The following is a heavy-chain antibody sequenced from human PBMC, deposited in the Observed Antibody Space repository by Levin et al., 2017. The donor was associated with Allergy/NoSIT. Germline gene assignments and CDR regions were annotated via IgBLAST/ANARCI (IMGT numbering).Heavy chain of an antibody. CDR2: INWNGGST. J-gene: IGHJ4*02. CDR3: ARGLYTFGGVIVITAPFDY. CDR1: GFTFDDYG. D-gene: IGHD3-16*02. Sequence: LSLTCAASGFTFDDYGMSWVRQAPGKGLEWVSGINWNGGSTGYADSVKGRFTISRDNAKNSLYLQMNSLRAEDTALYYCARGLYTFGGVIVITAPFDYWGQGTLVTVSS. V-gene: IGHV3-20*04.